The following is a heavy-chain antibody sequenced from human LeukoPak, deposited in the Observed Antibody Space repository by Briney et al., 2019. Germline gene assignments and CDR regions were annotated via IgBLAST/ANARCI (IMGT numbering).Heavy chain of an antibody. CDR2: MNPNSGNT. D-gene: IGHD3-10*01. J-gene: IGHJ6*03. V-gene: IGHV1-8*01. Sequence: ASVKVSCKASGYTFTSYDINWVRQATGQGLEWMGWMNPNSGNTGYAQKFQGRVTMTRNTSISTAYKELSSLRSEDTAVYYCARGRKLLWFGELLSGYYYYYMDVWGKGTTVTISS. CDR1: GYTFTSYD. CDR3: ARGRKLLWFGELLSGYYYYYMDV.